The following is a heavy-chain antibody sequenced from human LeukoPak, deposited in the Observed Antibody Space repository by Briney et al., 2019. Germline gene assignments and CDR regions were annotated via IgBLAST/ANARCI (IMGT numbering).Heavy chain of an antibody. CDR1: GFTFSSYA. V-gene: IGHV3-23*01. Sequence: GGSLRLSCAASGFTFSSYAMNWVRQAPGKGLEWVSGISGSGGSTYYADSVKGRFTISRDNSKNTLYLQMNSLRAEDTAVYYCARDRGGSYRGCFDYWGQGTLVTVSS. CDR2: ISGSGGST. J-gene: IGHJ4*02. D-gene: IGHD1-26*01. CDR3: ARDRGGSYRGCFDY.